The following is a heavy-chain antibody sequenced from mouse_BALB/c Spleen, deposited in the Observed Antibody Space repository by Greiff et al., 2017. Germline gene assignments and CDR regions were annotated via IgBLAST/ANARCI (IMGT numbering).Heavy chain of an antibody. CDR3: ARKVTTVVGAMDY. CDR2: INPYNGVT. Sequence: VQLQQSGPELVKPGASMKISCKASGYSFTGYTMNWVKQSHGKNLEWIGLINPYNGVTSYNQKFKGKATLTVDKSSSTAYMELLSLTSEDSAVYYCARKVTTVVGAMDYWGQGTSVTVSS. J-gene: IGHJ4*01. V-gene: IGHV1-18*01. D-gene: IGHD1-1*01. CDR1: GYSFTGYT.